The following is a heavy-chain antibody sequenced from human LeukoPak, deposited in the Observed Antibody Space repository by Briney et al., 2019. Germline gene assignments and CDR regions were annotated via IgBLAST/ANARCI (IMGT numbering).Heavy chain of an antibody. V-gene: IGHV5-51*01. CDR3: ASRPYVRSGWTSSGGNWFDP. Sequence: GEPLKISCKASGYSFTSYWIGWVRQMHGKGLKWMGIIYPVDSDTRYSPSFHGQVTISADKSISTAYLQWSSLKASDTAMYYCASRPYVRSGWTSSGGNWFDPWGQGTLVTVSS. J-gene: IGHJ5*02. CDR1: GYSFTSYW. D-gene: IGHD6-19*01. CDR2: IYPVDSDT.